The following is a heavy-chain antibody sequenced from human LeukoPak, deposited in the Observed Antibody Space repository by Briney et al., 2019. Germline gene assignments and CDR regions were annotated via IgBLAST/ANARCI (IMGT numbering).Heavy chain of an antibody. Sequence: GASVKVSCKASGYTFTSYGISWVRQAPGQGLEWMGWISAYNGNTSYAQKLQGRVTMTTDTSTSTAYMELRSLRSDDTAVYYCAACGGGSCSEWFDPWGQGTLVTVSS. CDR1: GYTFTSYG. V-gene: IGHV1-18*01. D-gene: IGHD2-15*01. CDR3: AACGGGSCSEWFDP. J-gene: IGHJ5*02. CDR2: ISAYNGNT.